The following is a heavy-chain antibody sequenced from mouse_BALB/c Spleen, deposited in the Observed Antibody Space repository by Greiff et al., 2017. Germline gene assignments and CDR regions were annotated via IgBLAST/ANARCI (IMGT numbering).Heavy chain of an antibody. CDR1: GFSLTGYG. CDR2: IWGDGST. J-gene: IGHJ3*01. Sequence: VQLVESGPGLVAPSQSLSITCTVSGFSLTGYGVNWVRQPPGKGLEWLGMIWGDGSTDYNSALKSRLSISKDNSKSQVFLKMNSLQTDDTARYYCASPLSMTTTGFAYWGQGTLVTVSA. V-gene: IGHV2-6-7*01. CDR3: ASPLSMTTTGFAY. D-gene: IGHD2-4*01.